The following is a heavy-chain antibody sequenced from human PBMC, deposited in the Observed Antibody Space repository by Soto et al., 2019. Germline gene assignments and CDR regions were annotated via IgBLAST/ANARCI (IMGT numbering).Heavy chain of an antibody. D-gene: IGHD2-15*01. Sequence: VQLQESGPGLVQPSQTLSLTCTVPGGSISSGGYYWSWIRQHPGTGLELIGHISYSGSTYYNTSPKSRVTIPVDTSRHQFSLIVNYVAAADTAVYYCERVVLHWGQGTLVTVSS. V-gene: IGHV4-31*03. J-gene: IGHJ4*01. CDR2: ISYSGST. CDR1: GGSISSGGYY. CDR3: ERVVLH.